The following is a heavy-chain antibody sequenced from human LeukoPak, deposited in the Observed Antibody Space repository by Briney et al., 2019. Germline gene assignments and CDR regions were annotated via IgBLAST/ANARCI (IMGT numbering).Heavy chain of an antibody. J-gene: IGHJ3*02. Sequence: QPRGSLRLSCAASGFTFSSYWMHWVRQAPGKGLVWVSRINSDGSSTSYADSVKGRFTISRDNAKNTLYLQMNSLRAEDTAVYYCARDNTARDAFDIWGQGTMVTVSS. V-gene: IGHV3-74*01. CDR1: GFTFSSYW. D-gene: IGHD5-18*01. CDR2: INSDGSST. CDR3: ARDNTARDAFDI.